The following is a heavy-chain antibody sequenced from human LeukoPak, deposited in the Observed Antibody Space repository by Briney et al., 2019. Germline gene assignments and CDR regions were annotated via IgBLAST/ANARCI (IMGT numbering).Heavy chain of an antibody. CDR3: ARGVRQWLVFFAFDI. V-gene: IGHV4-34*01. Sequence: PSQTLSPTWAVYGGFFSGYYSSWISQPPGNGLEWIGEINQSGRTNYNPSLKSRVTISVDPSKNQFSLKLSSVTAADTAVYYCARGVRQWLVFFAFDIWGQGTMVTVSS. J-gene: IGHJ3*02. CDR1: GGFFSGYY. D-gene: IGHD6-19*01. CDR2: INQSGRT.